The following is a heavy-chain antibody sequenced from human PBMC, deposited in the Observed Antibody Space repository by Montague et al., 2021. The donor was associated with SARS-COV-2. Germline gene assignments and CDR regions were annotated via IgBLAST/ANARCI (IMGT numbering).Heavy chain of an antibody. CDR3: ARDFDY. CDR2: IYDGGAV. V-gene: IGHV4-59*01. CDR1: GGSITGYY. Sequence: SETLSLTCTVSGGSITGYYWSWLRRSPGKGLEWIAYIYDGGAVNYNPSLGSRATISTDTSKNQLSLKLSSVTAADTAVYYCARDFDYWGQGTLVTVSS. J-gene: IGHJ4*02.